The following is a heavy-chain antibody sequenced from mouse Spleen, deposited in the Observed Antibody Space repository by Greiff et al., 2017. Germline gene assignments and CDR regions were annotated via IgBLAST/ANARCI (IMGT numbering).Heavy chain of an antibody. V-gene: IGHV1-14*01. CDR2: INPYNDGT. J-gene: IGHJ3*01. D-gene: IGHD2-4*01. CDR3: ARLYDYDGAWFAY. Sequence: VHVKQSGPELVKPGASVKMSCKASGYTFTSYVMHWVKQKPGQGLEWIGYINPYNDGTKYNEKFKGKATLTSDKSSSTAYMELSSLTSEDSAVYYCARLYDYDGAWFAYWGQGTLVTVSA. CDR1: GYTFTSYV.